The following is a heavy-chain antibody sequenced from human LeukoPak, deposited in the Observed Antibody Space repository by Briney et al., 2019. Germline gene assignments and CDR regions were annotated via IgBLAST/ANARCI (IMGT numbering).Heavy chain of an antibody. D-gene: IGHD2-15*01. CDR2: INPNSGGT. CDR1: GYTFTGYY. V-gene: IGHV1-2*02. Sequence: ASVKVSCKASGYTFTGYYMHWVRQAPGQGLEWMGWINPNSGGTNYAQKFQGRVTMTRDTSISTAYMELSRLRSDDTAVYYCARAMYCSGGSCYFTPMDVWGQGTTVTVSS. CDR3: ARAMYCSGGSCYFTPMDV. J-gene: IGHJ6*02.